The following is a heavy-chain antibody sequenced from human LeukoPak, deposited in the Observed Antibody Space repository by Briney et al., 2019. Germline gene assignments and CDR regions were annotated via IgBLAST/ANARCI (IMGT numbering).Heavy chain of an antibody. J-gene: IGHJ6*02. CDR2: AYYSGSI. CDR1: GASISSYY. D-gene: IGHD6-6*01. V-gene: IGHV4-59*12. CDR3: AGRIAARQVVYYGMDV. Sequence: SETLSLTCTVSGASISSYYWSWIRQPPGKGLEWIGHAYYSGSINYNPSLKSRVTISVDTSKNQFSLKLSSVTAADTAVYYCAGRIAARQVVYYGMDVWGQGTTVTVSS.